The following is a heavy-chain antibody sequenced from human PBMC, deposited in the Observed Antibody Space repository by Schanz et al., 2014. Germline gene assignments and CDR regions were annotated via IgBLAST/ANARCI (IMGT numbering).Heavy chain of an antibody. Sequence: EVQVVESGGGLVQPGRSLRLSCVASGFRFDDYAMHWVRQAPGKGLEWVSAISGSGETTYYADSVKGRFTISRDNSKNALYLQMNSLRAEDTAVYYCARDHQWLARYYMDVWGKGTTVTVSS. CDR1: GFRFDDYA. V-gene: IGHV3-23*04. CDR3: ARDHQWLARYYMDV. J-gene: IGHJ6*03. D-gene: IGHD6-19*01. CDR2: ISGSGETT.